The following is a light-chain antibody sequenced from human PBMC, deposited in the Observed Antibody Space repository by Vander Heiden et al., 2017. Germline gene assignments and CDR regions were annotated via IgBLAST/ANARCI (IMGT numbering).Light chain of an antibody. J-gene: IGLJ3*02. CDR2: SNN. Sequence: SVLTQPPSASGTPGQRVTISCSGSSSNIGSNYVYWYQQLPGTAPKLLIYSNNQRPSGVPDRFSGSKSGTSASLAISGLRSEDEADYYCAAWDDSLSGRWVFSGGTKLTVL. CDR3: AAWDDSLSGRWV. V-gene: IGLV1-47*02. CDR1: SSNIGSNY.